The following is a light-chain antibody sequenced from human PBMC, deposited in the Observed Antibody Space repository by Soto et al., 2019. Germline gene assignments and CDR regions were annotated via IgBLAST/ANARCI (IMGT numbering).Light chain of an antibody. J-gene: IGLJ2*01. CDR3: GTWDTSLSGGV. Sequence: QAVVTQPPSVSAAPGQTVTISCSGSRSNIGKNNVCWYQQFPGTAPRILIYDNNKRPSGIPDRFSASKSGTSATLGITGLQAGDEADYYCGTWDTSLSGGVFGGGTKLTVL. CDR1: RSNIGKNN. V-gene: IGLV1-51*01. CDR2: DNN.